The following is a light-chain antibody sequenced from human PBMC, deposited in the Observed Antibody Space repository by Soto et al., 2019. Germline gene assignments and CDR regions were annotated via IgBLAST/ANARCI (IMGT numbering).Light chain of an antibody. Sequence: QSALTQPPSASGSPGQSVTISCTGTSSDVGGYNYVSWYQQHPGKAPKLMIYEVSKRPSVVPDRFSGSESANTSSLPVSALQAEDEADYYCSSYAGSNNVVFGGGTKLTVL. CDR3: SSYAGSNNVV. CDR2: EVS. J-gene: IGLJ2*01. CDR1: SSDVGGYNY. V-gene: IGLV2-8*01.